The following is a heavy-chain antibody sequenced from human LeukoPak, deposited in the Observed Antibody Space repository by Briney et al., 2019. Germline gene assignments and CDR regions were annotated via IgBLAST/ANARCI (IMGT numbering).Heavy chain of an antibody. CDR1: GLTYSRYS. D-gene: IGHD2-2*01. CDR2: ISSGSSYI. J-gene: IGHJ5*02. V-gene: IGHV3-21*01. CDR3: AKDRMRYCSSTSCSYNWFDP. Sequence: KSGGSLRLSCAASGLTYSRYSMNWVRQAPGKGLEWVSSISSGSSYIYYVDSVKGRFTVSRDNAKNSLYLQMNSLRAEDTAEYYCAKDRMRYCSSTSCSYNWFDPWGQGTLVTVSS.